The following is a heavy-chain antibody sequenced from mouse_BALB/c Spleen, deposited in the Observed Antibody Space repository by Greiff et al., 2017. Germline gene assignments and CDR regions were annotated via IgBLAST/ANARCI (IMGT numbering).Heavy chain of an antibody. CDR2: IYPGDGDT. Sequence: QVQLQQSGAELARPGASVKLSCKASGYTFTSYWMQWVKQRPGQGLEWIGAIYPGDGDTRYTQKFKGKATLTADKSSSTAYMQLSSLASEDSAVYYCARSRDYGSSFYYYAMDYWGQGTSVTVSS. CDR1: GYTFTSYW. CDR3: ARSRDYGSSFYYYAMDY. V-gene: IGHV1-87*01. D-gene: IGHD1-1*01. J-gene: IGHJ4*01.